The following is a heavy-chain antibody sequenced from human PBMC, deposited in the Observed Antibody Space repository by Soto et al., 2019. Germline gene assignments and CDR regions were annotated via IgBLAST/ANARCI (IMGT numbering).Heavy chain of an antibody. CDR2: IYWDDDK. Sequence: QITLKESGPTLVKPTQTLTLTCTFSGFSLRNSGVGVGWIRQPPGKALEWLALIYWDDDKRYSPSLKSRLTTTKDTSKNQVVLTMTNMDPVDTATYYCAHLTTGGFYFDYWGQGTLVTVYS. CDR3: AHLTTGGFYFDY. J-gene: IGHJ4*02. D-gene: IGHD4-17*01. V-gene: IGHV2-5*02. CDR1: GFSLRNSGVG.